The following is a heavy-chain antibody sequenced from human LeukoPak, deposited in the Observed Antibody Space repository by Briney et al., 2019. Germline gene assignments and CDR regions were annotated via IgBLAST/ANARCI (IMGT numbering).Heavy chain of an antibody. V-gene: IGHV3-23*01. CDR3: AKLYGGYGNY. D-gene: IGHD5-12*01. Sequence: GGSLRLSCAASGFTFSSYVMSWVRQAPGKGLEWVSTITGSGDGTYYADSVKGRFTISRDNSKNTLSLQMNSLRAEDTAVYYCAKLYGGYGNYWGQGTLVTVSS. CDR2: ITGSGDGT. CDR1: GFTFSSYV. J-gene: IGHJ4*02.